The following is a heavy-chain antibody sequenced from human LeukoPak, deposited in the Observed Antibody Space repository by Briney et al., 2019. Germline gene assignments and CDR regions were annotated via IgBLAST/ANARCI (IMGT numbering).Heavy chain of an antibody. CDR1: GFTFSTYW. J-gene: IGHJ4*02. D-gene: IGHD4-11*01. CDR3: TKDNSRYPSFYDY. CDR2: IKKDGSEK. Sequence: GGSLRLSCAASGFTFSTYWMSWVRQAPGKGLEWVANIKKDGSEKYYVDSMKGRFAISRDNSRDIFYLQMNSLRAEDTAVYYCTKDNSRYPSFYDYWGQGNLVTVSS. V-gene: IGHV3-7*03.